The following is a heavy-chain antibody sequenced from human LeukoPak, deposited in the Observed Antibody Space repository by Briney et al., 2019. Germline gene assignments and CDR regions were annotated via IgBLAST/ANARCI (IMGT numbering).Heavy chain of an antibody. CDR3: ANTMYSSAWSPFDY. D-gene: IGHD6-19*01. V-gene: IGHV3-30*02. Sequence: GGSLRLSCAASTFTFSSYGMHWVRQAPGKGREGVAFRQYDGNKRYYADSVKGRFTISRDNSKNTLYLQMNSLRPEDTALYYCANTMYSSAWSPFDYWGRGTLVTVSS. CDR2: RQYDGNKR. CDR1: TFTFSSYG. J-gene: IGHJ4*02.